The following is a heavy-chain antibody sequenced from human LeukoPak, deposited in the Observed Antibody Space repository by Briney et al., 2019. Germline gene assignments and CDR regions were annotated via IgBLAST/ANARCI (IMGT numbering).Heavy chain of an antibody. CDR3: ARDSCSLSSCPFFGY. CDR2: INPNTGGT. J-gene: IGHJ4*02. Sequence: ASVEVSCKASGYTFTGYYIHWVRQAPGQGLEWMGWINPNTGGTNYAQKFQGRVTMTRDTSITTAYMELSSLMSDDTAVYYCARDSCSLSSCPFFGYWGQGILVTVSS. CDR1: GYTFTGYY. V-gene: IGHV1-2*02. D-gene: IGHD2-2*01.